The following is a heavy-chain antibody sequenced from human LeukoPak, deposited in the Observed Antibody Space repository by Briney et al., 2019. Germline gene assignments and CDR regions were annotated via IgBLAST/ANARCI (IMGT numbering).Heavy chain of an antibody. D-gene: IGHD2-15*01. CDR1: GGSFSGYY. CDR2: INHSGST. Sequence: PSETLSLTCAVYGGSFSGYYWSWIRQPPGKGLEWIGEINHSGSTNYNPSLKSRVTISVDTSKNQFSLKLSSVTAADTAVYYCASATVAAYYFDYWGQGTLVTVSS. V-gene: IGHV4-34*01. CDR3: ASATVAAYYFDY. J-gene: IGHJ4*02.